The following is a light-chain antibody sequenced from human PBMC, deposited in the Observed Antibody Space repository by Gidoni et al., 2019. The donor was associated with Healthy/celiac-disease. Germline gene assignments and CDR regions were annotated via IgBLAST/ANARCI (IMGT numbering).Light chain of an antibody. V-gene: IGLV3-19*01. CDR1: SLRSYY. Sequence: SSELTQEPAVSVALGQTVRITCQADSLRSYYASWYQQKPGQAPVLVIYGKNNRPSGIPDRFAGSSSGNTVSLTITGAQAEDEADYYCNSRDSSGYVFGTVTKVTVL. J-gene: IGLJ1*01. CDR2: GKN. CDR3: NSRDSSGYV.